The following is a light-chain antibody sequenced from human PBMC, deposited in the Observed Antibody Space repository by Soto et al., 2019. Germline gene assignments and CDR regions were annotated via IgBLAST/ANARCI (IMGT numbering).Light chain of an antibody. CDR3: QQYKNWPGT. V-gene: IGKV3-15*01. CDR2: GAS. J-gene: IGKJ2*01. Sequence: EIVMTQSPATLSVSPGERATLSCRASQSVSSNLAWYHQKPGQAPKVLIYGASTRATGISARFSGSGSGTEFTLTISGLQSEDLAVYYCQQYKNWPGTFGQGTKLEIK. CDR1: QSVSSN.